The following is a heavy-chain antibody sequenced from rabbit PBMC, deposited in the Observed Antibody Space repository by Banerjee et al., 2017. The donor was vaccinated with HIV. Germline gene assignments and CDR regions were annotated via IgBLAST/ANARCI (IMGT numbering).Heavy chain of an antibody. J-gene: IGHJ4*01. V-gene: IGHV1S43*01. Sequence: QEQLKESGGDLVKPGASLTLTCTASGFSFSSSYYMCWVRQAPGKGLEWIGCIYAGSSSGSTWYASWVNGRFTISRSTSLNTVDLKMTSLTAADTATYFCASWGYGYSGYAYATDLWGPGTLVTVS. CDR3: ASWGYGYSGYAYATDL. CDR2: IYAGSSSGST. D-gene: IGHD6-1*01. CDR1: GFSFSSSYY.